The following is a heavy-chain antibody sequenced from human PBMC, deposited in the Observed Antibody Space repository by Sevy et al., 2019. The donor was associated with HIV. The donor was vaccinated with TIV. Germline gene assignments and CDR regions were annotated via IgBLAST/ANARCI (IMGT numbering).Heavy chain of an antibody. CDR3: ARGRGSGYYIDY. D-gene: IGHD3-22*01. CDR2: ISAYNGNT. J-gene: IGHJ4*02. CDR1: GYTFTSYG. V-gene: IGHV1-18*01. Sequence: ASVKVSCKASGYTFTSYGISWVRQAPGQGLEWMGWISAYNGNTDYAQKLQGRVTMTTDISTSTAYMELMSLRSEDTAVYYCARGRGSGYYIDYWGQGTLVTVSS.